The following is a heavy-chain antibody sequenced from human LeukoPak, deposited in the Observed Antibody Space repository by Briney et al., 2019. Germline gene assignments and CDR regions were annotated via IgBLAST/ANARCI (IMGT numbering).Heavy chain of an antibody. D-gene: IGHD3-10*01. CDR2: FDPEDGET. J-gene: IGHJ4*02. V-gene: IGHV1-24*01. Sequence: ASVKVSCKVSGYTLTELSMHWVRQAPGKGLEWMGGFDPEDGETIYAQKFQGRVTMTEDTSIDTAYMELSSLRSEDTAVYYCATGGRGSGSYYFDYWGQGTLVTVSS. CDR3: ATGGRGSGSYYFDY. CDR1: GYTLTELS.